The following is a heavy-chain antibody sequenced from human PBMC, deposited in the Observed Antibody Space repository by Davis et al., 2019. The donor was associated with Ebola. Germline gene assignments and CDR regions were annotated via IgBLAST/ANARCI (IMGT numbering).Heavy chain of an antibody. CDR3: ARGVRGVILDYGMDV. V-gene: IGHV3-23*01. CDR2: ISASGVST. D-gene: IGHD3-10*01. J-gene: IGHJ6*04. Sequence: GESLKISCAASGFTFSSYAMSWVRQAPGKGLEWVSGISASGVSTYYADSVKGRFTISRDNAKNSLYLQMNSLRAEDTAVYYCARGVRGVILDYGMDVWGKGTTVTVSS. CDR1: GFTFSSYA.